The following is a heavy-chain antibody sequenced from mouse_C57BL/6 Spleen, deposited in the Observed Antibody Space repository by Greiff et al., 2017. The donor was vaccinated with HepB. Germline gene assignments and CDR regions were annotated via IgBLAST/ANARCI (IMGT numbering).Heavy chain of an antibody. V-gene: IGHV1-7*01. CDR1: GYTFTSYW. CDR3: ARYPLYDSSLYYCDY. J-gene: IGHJ2*01. Sequence: QVQLQQSGAELAKPGASVKLSCKASGYTFTSYWMHWVKQRPGQGLEWIGYINPSSGSTKYNQKFKDKATLTADKSSSTAYMQLRSLTYEDYAVYICARYPLYDSSLYYCDYWGQGTTLTVSS. CDR2: INPSSGST. D-gene: IGHD1-1*01.